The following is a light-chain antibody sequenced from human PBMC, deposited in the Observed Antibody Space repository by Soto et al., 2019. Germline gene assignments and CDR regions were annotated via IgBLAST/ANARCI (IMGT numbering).Light chain of an antibody. Sequence: EILMTQSPDTLSLSPGERATLSCRASRTVDGNYLAWYHQKPGQPPRLLIHSASTRAPGIPDRFSASGAGTDFTLTISRLEPEDSAVYYCQQYSASPRTFGPGTKVEIK. V-gene: IGKV3-20*01. CDR1: RTVDGNY. CDR2: SAS. CDR3: QQYSASPRT. J-gene: IGKJ1*01.